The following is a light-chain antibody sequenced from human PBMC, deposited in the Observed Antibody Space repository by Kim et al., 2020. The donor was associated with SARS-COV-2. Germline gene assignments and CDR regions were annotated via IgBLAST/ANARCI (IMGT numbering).Light chain of an antibody. CDR2: GAS. CDR3: QQYGGSPWT. Sequence: APGERATLSCAASQIIRGNYFAWYQQTPGQAPRVLIHGASSRATGIPARFSGSGSGTDFTLTSSRLEPEDFAVYYCQQYGGSPWTFGHGTKVDIK. J-gene: IGKJ1*01. V-gene: IGKV3-20*01. CDR1: QIIRGNY.